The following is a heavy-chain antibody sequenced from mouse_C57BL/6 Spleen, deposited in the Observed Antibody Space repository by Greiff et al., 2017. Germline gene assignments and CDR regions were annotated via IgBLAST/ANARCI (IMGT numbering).Heavy chain of an antibody. CDR3: ARDWDDWYCDV. D-gene: IGHD4-1*01. J-gene: IGHJ1*03. CDR2: IYPSDSET. Sequence: VQLQQPGAELVRPGSSVKLSCKASGYTFTSYWMDWVKQRPGQGLEWIGNIYPSDSETHYNQKFKDKATLTVDKSSSTAYMQLSSLTSEDSAVYYCARDWDDWYCDVWGTGTTVTVSS. CDR1: GYTFTSYW. V-gene: IGHV1-61*01.